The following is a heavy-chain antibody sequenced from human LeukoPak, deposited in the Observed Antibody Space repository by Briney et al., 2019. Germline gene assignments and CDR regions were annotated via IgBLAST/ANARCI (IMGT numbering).Heavy chain of an antibody. CDR1: GGSFSGYY. CDR2: INHSGST. J-gene: IGHJ4*02. D-gene: IGHD6-13*01. Sequence: SETLSLTCAVYGGSFSGYYWSWIRQPPGEGLEWIGEINHSGSTNYNPSLKSRVTISVDTSKNQFSLKLSSATAADTAVYYCARGRGRYSSSWYVGYWGQGTLVTVSS. V-gene: IGHV4-34*01. CDR3: ARGRGRYSSSWYVGY.